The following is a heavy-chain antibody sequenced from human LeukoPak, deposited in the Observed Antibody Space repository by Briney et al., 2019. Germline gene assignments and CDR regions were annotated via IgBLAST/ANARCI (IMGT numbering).Heavy chain of an antibody. CDR2: ISYSGST. J-gene: IGHJ3*01. D-gene: IGHD3-22*01. Sequence: SETLSLTCTVSGGSLSSYYWSWIRQPPGKGLEWFGHISYSGSTLYNPSLKSRVTISVDTSKDQFSLKLSSVTAADTAVYYCARAISMIEGIFDVWGQGTMVTVSS. CDR1: GGSLSSYY. CDR3: ARAISMIEGIFDV. V-gene: IGHV4-59*08.